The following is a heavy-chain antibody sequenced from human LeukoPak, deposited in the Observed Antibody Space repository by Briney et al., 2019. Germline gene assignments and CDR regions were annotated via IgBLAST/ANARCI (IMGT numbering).Heavy chain of an antibody. V-gene: IGHV3-30*18. J-gene: IGHJ4*02. D-gene: IGHD5-24*01. CDR2: ISFDESNK. Sequence: PGRSLRLSCAASEFTFSSYAVHWVRQAPGKGLEWVAFISFDESNKNYADSVKGRFTISRDNSKNTLYLQMNSLRVEDTSMYYCAKDGYKSRYYFDYWGRATLVTVSS. CDR3: AKDGYKSRYYFDY. CDR1: EFTFSSYA.